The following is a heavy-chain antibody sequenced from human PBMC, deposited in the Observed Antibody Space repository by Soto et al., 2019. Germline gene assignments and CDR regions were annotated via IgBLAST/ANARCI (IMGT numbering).Heavy chain of an antibody. V-gene: IGHV4-30-4*08. Sequence: QVQLQESGPVLVKPSQTLSLTCNVSGGSISSGDYYWGWIRQPLGKGLEWIGYIYYSGSTYYNPSLKSRVTLSLDTYKNQFSLNLSSVTAEDTAVYYGASGYSYGYWDYWGQGTLVTVSS. CDR3: ASGYSYGYWDY. D-gene: IGHD5-18*01. CDR2: IYYSGST. CDR1: GGSISSGDYY. J-gene: IGHJ4*02.